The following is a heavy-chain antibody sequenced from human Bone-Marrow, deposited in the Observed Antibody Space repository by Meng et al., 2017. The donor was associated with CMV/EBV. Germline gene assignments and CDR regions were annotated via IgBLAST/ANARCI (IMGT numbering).Heavy chain of an antibody. CDR3: ARYTTSGSYYDY. D-gene: IGHD1-26*01. CDR1: GCSSSSGSG. CDR2: SYHRACA. J-gene: IGHJ4*02. V-gene: IGHV4-4*02. Sequence: WGVAGCSSSSGSGWSRVRQPAGKGLEWIGESYHRACADYNPTLKSRVTISVDKSKNQFSLRLSSVTAADTAVYYCARYTTSGSYYDYWGQGTLVTVSS.